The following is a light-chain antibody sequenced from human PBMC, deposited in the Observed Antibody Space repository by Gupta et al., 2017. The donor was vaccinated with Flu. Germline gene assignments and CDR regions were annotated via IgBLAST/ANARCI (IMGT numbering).Light chain of an antibody. CDR2: WAS. Sequence: NCKSSQSVLYSSNNKDYLAWYQQKPGQPPRLLIYWASTRESGVPDRFSGSGSGADFTLSISSLQAEDVAVYYCQQYYTIPQTFGQGTRLEIK. CDR3: QQYYTIPQT. CDR1: QSVLYSSNNKDY. V-gene: IGKV4-1*01. J-gene: IGKJ2*01.